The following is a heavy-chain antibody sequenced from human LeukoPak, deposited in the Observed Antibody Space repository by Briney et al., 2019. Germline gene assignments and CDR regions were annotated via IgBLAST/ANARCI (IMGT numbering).Heavy chain of an antibody. D-gene: IGHD2-21*01. CDR1: GDAISGYY. J-gene: IGHJ4*02. Sequence: SETLSLTCSVSGDAISGYYWSWIRQSPGQGLEWIGYVYYSGSTNYNPSLKSRAAISIDTSKNQFSLNLTSATAADTAVYYCASGWLRYYYFDTWGQGTLVTVSS. CDR2: VYYSGST. V-gene: IGHV4-59*01. CDR3: ASGWLRYYYFDT.